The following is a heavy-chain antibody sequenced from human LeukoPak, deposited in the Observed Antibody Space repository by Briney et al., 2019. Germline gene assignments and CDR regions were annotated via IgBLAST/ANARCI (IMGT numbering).Heavy chain of an antibody. CDR1: GGSFSGYY. V-gene: IGHV4-34*01. CDR3: ASRQYGSGSYGFRREY. D-gene: IGHD3-10*01. J-gene: IGHJ4*02. Sequence: SETLSLTCAVYGGSFSGYYWSWIRQHPGKGLEWIGEINHSGSTNYNPSLKSRVTISVDTSKNQFSLKLSSVTAADTAVYYCASRQYGSGSYGFRREYWGQGTLVTVSS. CDR2: INHSGST.